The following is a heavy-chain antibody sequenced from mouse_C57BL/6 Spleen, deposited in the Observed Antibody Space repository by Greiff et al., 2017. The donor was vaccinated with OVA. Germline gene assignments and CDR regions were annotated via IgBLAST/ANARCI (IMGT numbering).Heavy chain of an antibody. Sequence: VQLQQPGAELVKPGASVKLSSNCSFYTFTSYWMHWVKQRPGRGLEWIGRIDPNSGGTKYNEKFKSKATLTVDKPSSTAYMQLSSLTSEDSAVYYCARSNWDYAMDYWGQGTSVTVSS. CDR1: FYTFTSYW. CDR3: ARSNWDYAMDY. V-gene: IGHV1-72*01. J-gene: IGHJ4*01. CDR2: IDPNSGGT. D-gene: IGHD4-1*01.